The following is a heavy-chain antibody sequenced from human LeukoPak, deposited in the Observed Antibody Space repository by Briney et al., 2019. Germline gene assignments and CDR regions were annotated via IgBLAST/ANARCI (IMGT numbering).Heavy chain of an antibody. Sequence: PSETLSLTCTVSGGSISGFYWSWLRQPPGKGLEWIGHIYHSGSTNYNPSLESRVTISLDTSKNQFSLKLPSVAPADTAVYYCAREVGVRAFDIWGQGTMVTVSS. CDR2: IYHSGST. J-gene: IGHJ3*02. CDR3: AREVGVRAFDI. CDR1: GGSISGFY. D-gene: IGHD2-21*01. V-gene: IGHV4-59*01.